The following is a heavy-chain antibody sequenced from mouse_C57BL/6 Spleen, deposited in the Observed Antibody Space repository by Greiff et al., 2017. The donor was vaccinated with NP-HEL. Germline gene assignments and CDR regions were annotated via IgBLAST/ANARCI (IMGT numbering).Heavy chain of an antibody. V-gene: IGHV1-15*01. Sequence: QVQLQQPGAELVRPGASVTLSCKASGYTFTDYEMHWVKQTPVHGLEWIGAIDPETGGTAYNQKFKGKAILTADKSSSTAYMELRSLTSEDSAVYYCTRLQYYGSSWSYWYFDVWGTGTTVTVSS. J-gene: IGHJ1*03. D-gene: IGHD1-1*01. CDR1: GYTFTDYE. CDR2: IDPETGGT. CDR3: TRLQYYGSSWSYWYFDV.